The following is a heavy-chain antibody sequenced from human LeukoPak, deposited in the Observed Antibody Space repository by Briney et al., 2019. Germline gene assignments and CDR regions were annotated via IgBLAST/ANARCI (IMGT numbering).Heavy chain of an antibody. Sequence: SETLSLTCTVSGGSISGGSYYWSWIRQPPGKGLEWIGYIYYSGSTKYNLSVKSRVTISVDTSKNQFSLKLSSVTAADTAVYYCARGEYGLFDYWGQGTLVTVSS. D-gene: IGHD2/OR15-2a*01. CDR2: IYYSGST. CDR3: ARGEYGLFDY. CDR1: GGSISGGSYY. V-gene: IGHV4-61*01. J-gene: IGHJ4*02.